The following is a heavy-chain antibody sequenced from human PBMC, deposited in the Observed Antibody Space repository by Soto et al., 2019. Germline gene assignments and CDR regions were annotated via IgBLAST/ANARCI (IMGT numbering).Heavy chain of an antibody. CDR3: ARDIGSPYSYGGNPNHVA. J-gene: IGHJ4*02. CDR2: IIPIFGTA. D-gene: IGHD4-17*01. V-gene: IGHV1-69*01. Sequence: QVQLVQSGAEVKKPGSSVKVSCKASGGTFSSYAISWVRQAPGQGLEWMGGIIPIFGTANYAQKFQGRVTITADESTSTAYMELSSLRSEDTAVYYCARDIGSPYSYGGNPNHVAWGQGTLVTVSS. CDR1: GGTFSSYA.